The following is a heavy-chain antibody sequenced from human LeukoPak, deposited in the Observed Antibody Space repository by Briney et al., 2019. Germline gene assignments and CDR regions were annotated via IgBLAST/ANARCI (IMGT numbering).Heavy chain of an antibody. D-gene: IGHD3-10*01. CDR3: AQGITMVRGVTYYYYGMDV. J-gene: IGHJ6*02. CDR1: GYTFTSYD. V-gene: IGHV1-8*01. Sequence: ASVKVSCKASGYTFTSYDINWVRQATRQGLEWMGWMNPNSGNTGYAQKFQGRVTMTRNTSISTAYMELSSLRSEDTAVYYCAQGITMVRGVTYYYYGMDVWGQGTTVTVSS. CDR2: MNPNSGNT.